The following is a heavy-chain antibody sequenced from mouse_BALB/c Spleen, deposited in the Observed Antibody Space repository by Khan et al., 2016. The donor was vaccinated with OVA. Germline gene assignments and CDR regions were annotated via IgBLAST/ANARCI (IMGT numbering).Heavy chain of an antibody. CDR3: ARRNYFGYTFAY. J-gene: IGHJ3*01. CDR2: ISPGSGDT. V-gene: IGHV1-77*01. CDR1: GYTFTDFY. Sequence: QMQLEESGTELARPGASVNLSCKASGYTFTDFYINWVKQRSGQGLEWIGEISPGSGDTYYNEKFKGKATLTADKSSSTAYMQLSSLTSEASAVYFCARRNYFGYTFAYWGQGTLVTVSA. D-gene: IGHD1-2*01.